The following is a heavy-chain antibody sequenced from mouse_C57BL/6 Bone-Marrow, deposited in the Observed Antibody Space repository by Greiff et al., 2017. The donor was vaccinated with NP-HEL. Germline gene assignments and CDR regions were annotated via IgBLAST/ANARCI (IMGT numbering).Heavy chain of an antibody. CDR3: AGGYYSNYNAMDY. CDR1: GYTFTSYW. J-gene: IGHJ4*01. CDR2: IHPNSGST. V-gene: IGHV1-64*01. D-gene: IGHD2-5*01. Sequence: QVQLQQPGAELVKPGASVKLSCKASGYTFTSYWMHWVKQRPGQGLEWIGMIHPNSGSTNYNEKFKSTATLTGDKSSSTAYMQLSSMTSEDSAVYYCAGGYYSNYNAMDYWGQGTSVTVSS.